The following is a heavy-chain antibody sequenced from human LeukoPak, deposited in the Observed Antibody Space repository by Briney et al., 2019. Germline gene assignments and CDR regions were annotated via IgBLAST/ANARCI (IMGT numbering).Heavy chain of an antibody. J-gene: IGHJ6*03. Sequence: SETLSLTCTVSGGSISSSSYYWGWIRQPPGKGLEWIGSTYYSGSTYYNPSVQSRVTISVDTSKNQFSLKLSSVTAADTAVYYCASPAMAFIDQGRYNYYYYMDVWGKGTTVTVSS. CDR2: TYYSGST. D-gene: IGHD5-18*01. CDR1: GGSISSSSYY. V-gene: IGHV4-39*07. CDR3: ASPAMAFIDQGRYNYYYYMDV.